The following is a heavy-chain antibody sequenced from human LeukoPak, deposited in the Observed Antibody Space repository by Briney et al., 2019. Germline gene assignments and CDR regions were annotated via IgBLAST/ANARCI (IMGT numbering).Heavy chain of an antibody. CDR2: INHSGST. J-gene: IGHJ6*02. CDR1: GGSFSGYY. CDR3: ARRYYYYYGMGV. Sequence: SETLSLTCAVYGGSFSGYYWSWIRQPPGKGLEWIGEINHSGSTNYNPSLKSRVTISVDTSKNQFSLKLSSVTAADTAVYYCARRYYYYYGMGVWGQGTTVTVSS. V-gene: IGHV4-34*01.